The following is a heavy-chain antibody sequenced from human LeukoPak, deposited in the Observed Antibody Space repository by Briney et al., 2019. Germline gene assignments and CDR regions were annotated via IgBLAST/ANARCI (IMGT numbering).Heavy chain of an antibody. J-gene: IGHJ4*02. CDR1: GFTFSSYS. D-gene: IGHD1-26*01. V-gene: IGHV3-21*04. CDR2: ISSSSSYI. Sequence: GGSLRLSCAASGFTFSSYSMNWVRQAPGKGLEWVSSISSSSSYIYYADSVKGRFTISRDNAKNSLYLQMNSLRAEDTALYYCAKVRHSGSYGYFDYWGQGTLVTVSS. CDR3: AKVRHSGSYGYFDY.